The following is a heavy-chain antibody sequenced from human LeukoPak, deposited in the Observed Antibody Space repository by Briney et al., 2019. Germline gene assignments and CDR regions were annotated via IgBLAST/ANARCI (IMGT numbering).Heavy chain of an antibody. J-gene: IGHJ4*02. CDR3: ARPRGCGSARCNNFDY. Sequence: GGSLRLSCAASGFTFDDYVISWVRQAPGKGLEWVAIMDEYGSDIFYVESVKGRFIISRANARNSLYLQMNNLRAEDTAVYYCARPRGCGSARCNNFDYWGQGTLVTVSS. D-gene: IGHD2-2*01. CDR1: GFTFDDYV. V-gene: IGHV3-7*01. CDR2: MDEYGSDI.